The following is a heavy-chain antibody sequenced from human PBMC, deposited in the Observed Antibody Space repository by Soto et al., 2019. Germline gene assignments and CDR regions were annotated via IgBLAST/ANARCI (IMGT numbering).Heavy chain of an antibody. CDR3: ARGNHYYDSSGAFDI. Sequence: SETLSLTCAVYGGSFSGYYWSWIRQPPGKGLEWIGEINHSGSTNYNPSLKSRVTISVDTSKNQFSLKLSSVTAADTAVYYCARGNHYYDSSGAFDIWGQGTMVTVSS. CDR2: INHSGST. D-gene: IGHD3-22*01. V-gene: IGHV4-34*01. J-gene: IGHJ3*02. CDR1: GGSFSGYY.